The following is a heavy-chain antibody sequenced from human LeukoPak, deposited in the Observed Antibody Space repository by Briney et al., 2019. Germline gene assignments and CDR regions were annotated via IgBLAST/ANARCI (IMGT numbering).Heavy chain of an antibody. CDR3: ARDYDILTGYYPIHYYYYGMDV. J-gene: IGHJ6*04. V-gene: IGHV3-21*01. CDR2: ISSSSSYI. D-gene: IGHD3-9*01. CDR1: GFTFSSYS. Sequence: GGSLRLSCAASGFTFSSYSMNWVRQAPGKGLEWVPSISSSSSYIYYADSVKGRFTISRDNAKNSLYLQMNSLRAKDTAVYYCARDYDILTGYYPIHYYYYGMDVWGKGTTVTVSS.